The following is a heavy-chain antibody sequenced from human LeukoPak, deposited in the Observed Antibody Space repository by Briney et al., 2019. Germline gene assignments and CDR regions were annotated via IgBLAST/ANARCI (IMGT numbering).Heavy chain of an antibody. V-gene: IGHV1-8*01. D-gene: IGHD3-9*01. CDR3: ARFNDILTGADH. CDR1: GYTFTSYD. J-gene: IGHJ4*02. Sequence: EASVKVSCKASGYTFTSYDINWVRQATGQGLEWMGWMNPNSGNTGYAQKFQGRVTMTRNTSISTAYMELSSLRSEDTAVYYCARFNDILTGADHWGQGTLVTVSS. CDR2: MNPNSGNT.